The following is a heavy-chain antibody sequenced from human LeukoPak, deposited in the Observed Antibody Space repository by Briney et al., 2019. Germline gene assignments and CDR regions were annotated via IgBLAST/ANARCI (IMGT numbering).Heavy chain of an antibody. D-gene: IGHD1-1*01. Sequence: GSLRLSCAASGFTVSSNYMSWVRQAPGKGLEWVSVIDSGGRTQYAEFAKGRFTISRDNSKNTLYLQMGSLRGEDMAVYYCAREVNWRFDYWGQGTLVTVSS. V-gene: IGHV3-53*05. CDR1: GFTVSSNY. CDR2: IDSGGRT. CDR3: AREVNWRFDY. J-gene: IGHJ4*02.